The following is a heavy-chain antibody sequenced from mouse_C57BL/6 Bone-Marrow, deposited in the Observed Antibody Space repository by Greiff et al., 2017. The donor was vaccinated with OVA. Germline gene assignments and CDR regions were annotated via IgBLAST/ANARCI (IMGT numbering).Heavy chain of an antibody. J-gene: IGHJ3*01. D-gene: IGHD2-5*01. V-gene: IGHV1-18*01. CDR1: GYTFTDYN. Sequence: VQLQQSGPELVKPGASVKIPCKASGYTFTDYNMDWVKQSHGKSLEWIGDINPNNGGTIYNQKFKGKATLTVDQSSSTAYMELHSLTSEDTAVYYCARRDYINYGFAYWGQGTLVTVSA. CDR3: ARRDYINYGFAY. CDR2: INPNNGGT.